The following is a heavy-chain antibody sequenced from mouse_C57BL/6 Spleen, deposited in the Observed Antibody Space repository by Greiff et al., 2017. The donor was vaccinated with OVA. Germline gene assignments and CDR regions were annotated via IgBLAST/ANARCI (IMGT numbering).Heavy chain of an antibody. CDR2: IYPGDGDT. J-gene: IGHJ2*01. CDR1: GYAFSSSW. D-gene: IGHD1-1*01. V-gene: IGHV1-82*01. Sequence: QVQLQQSGPELVKPGASVKISCKASGYAFSSSWMNWVKQRPGKGLEWIGRIYPGDGDTNYNGKFKGKATLTADKSSSTAYMQLSSLTSEDSAVYCCAREVRDYYGSSYGTLYYFDDWGQGTTLTVSS. CDR3: AREVRDYYGSSYGTLYYFDD.